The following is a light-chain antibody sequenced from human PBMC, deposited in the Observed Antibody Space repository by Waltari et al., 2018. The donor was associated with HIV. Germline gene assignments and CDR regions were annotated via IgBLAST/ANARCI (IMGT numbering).Light chain of an antibody. CDR3: QQYGRSPYT. V-gene: IGKV3-20*01. J-gene: IGKJ2*01. Sequence: EIVLTQSPGTLSLSPGERATLSCRASQSVSSSYLAWYQQNPGQAPRLLIYHASSRATGIPDRFSGSGSGTDFTLTISGLEPEDFAVYSCQQYGRSPYTFGQGTRLEIK. CDR2: HAS. CDR1: QSVSSSY.